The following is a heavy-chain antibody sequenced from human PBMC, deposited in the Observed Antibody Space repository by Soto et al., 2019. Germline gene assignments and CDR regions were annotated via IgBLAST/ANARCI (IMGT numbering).Heavy chain of an antibody. Sequence: QVQLVESGGGVVQPGRSLRLSCAASGFTFSNYGIYWVRQAPGKGLEWVAHISYDGSNTDYADSVKGRFTISRDDSKNTLFLQMNSLRAEDTALYFCAKSKYSVYVSRRGYYFDYWGQGTLVTVSS. D-gene: IGHD5-12*01. V-gene: IGHV3-30*18. CDR1: GFTFSNYG. CDR2: ISYDGSNT. J-gene: IGHJ4*02. CDR3: AKSKYSVYVSRRGYYFDY.